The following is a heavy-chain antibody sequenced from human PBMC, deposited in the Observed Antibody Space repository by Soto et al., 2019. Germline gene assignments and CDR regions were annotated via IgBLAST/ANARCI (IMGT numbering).Heavy chain of an antibody. J-gene: IGHJ6*03. CDR2: ISGSGST. CDR1: GFTVSSYA. CDR3: AKALRFTFTTGYYMNV. Sequence: EVQLLESGGGLVQPGGSLRLSCAASGFTVSSYAMSWVRQAPGKGLEWVSVISGSGSTYSADSVKGRFTISRDSSKNTVNLQMSSLRAEDTAVYYGAKALRFTFTTGYYMNVWGRGTTVTVSS. D-gene: IGHD3-16*01. V-gene: IGHV3-23*01.